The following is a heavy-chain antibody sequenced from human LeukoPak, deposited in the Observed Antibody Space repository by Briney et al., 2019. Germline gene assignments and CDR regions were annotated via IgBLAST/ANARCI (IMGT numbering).Heavy chain of an antibody. CDR2: INPNSGGT. CDR1: GYTLTELS. Sequence: ASVKVSCKVSGYTLTELSMHWVRQAPGQGLEWMGWINPNSGGTNYAQKFQGRVTMTRDTSISTAYMELSRLRSDDTAVYYCARDRFAAAGNWFDPWGQGTLVTVSS. J-gene: IGHJ5*02. D-gene: IGHD6-13*01. CDR3: ARDRFAAAGNWFDP. V-gene: IGHV1-2*02.